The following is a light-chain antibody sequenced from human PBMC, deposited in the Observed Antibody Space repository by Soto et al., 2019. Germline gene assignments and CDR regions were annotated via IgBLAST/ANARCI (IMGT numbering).Light chain of an antibody. CDR1: QSISRY. CDR3: QQSSNTPYT. J-gene: IGKJ2*01. V-gene: IGKV1-39*01. Sequence: DIPLTQSPSSLSVSVGDRVSISCRASQSISRYLNWYQWRPGKAPTLLIYTTSSVQSGVPSRFSGSGSGTDFTLTISSLQPEDFATYYCQQSSNTPYTFGRGTKLEI. CDR2: TTS.